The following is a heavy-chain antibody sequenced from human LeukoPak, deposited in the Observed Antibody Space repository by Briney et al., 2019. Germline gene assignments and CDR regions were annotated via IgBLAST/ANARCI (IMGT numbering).Heavy chain of an antibody. Sequence: SVKVSCKASGGTFSSYAISWVRQAPGQGLEWMGGIIPIFGTANYAQKFQGRVTITADESTSTAYMELSSLRSEDMAVYYCATLTRAEYVWASYRYPIFDYWGQGTLVTVSS. CDR2: IIPIFGTA. CDR3: ATLTRAEYVWASYRYPIFDY. J-gene: IGHJ4*02. D-gene: IGHD3-16*02. V-gene: IGHV1-69*13. CDR1: GGTFSSYA.